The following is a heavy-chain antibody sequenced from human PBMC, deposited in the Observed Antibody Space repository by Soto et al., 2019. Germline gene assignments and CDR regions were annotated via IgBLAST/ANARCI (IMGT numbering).Heavy chain of an antibody. CDR3: ARDKKEYDFWSGPTAYYYYYGMDV. J-gene: IGHJ6*02. D-gene: IGHD3-3*01. CDR2: IKQDGSEK. CDR1: GFTFSSYW. Sequence: PGGSLRLSCAASGFTFSSYWMSWVRQAPGKGLEWVANIKQDGSEKYYVDSVKGRFTISRDNAKNSLYLQMNSLRAEDTAVYYCARDKKEYDFWSGPTAYYYYYGMDVWGQGTTVTVSS. V-gene: IGHV3-7*01.